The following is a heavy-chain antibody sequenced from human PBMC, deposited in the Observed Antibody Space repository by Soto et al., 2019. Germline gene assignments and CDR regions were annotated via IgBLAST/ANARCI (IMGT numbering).Heavy chain of an antibody. D-gene: IGHD3-3*01. CDR1: GFTFSSYA. CDR3: ARGNDFWSGGHMDV. CDR2: ISYDGSNK. V-gene: IGHV3-30-3*01. Sequence: PGWSLRLSCAASGFTFSSYAMHWVRQAPGKGLEWVAVISYDGSNKYYADSVKGRFTISRDNSKNTLYLQMNSLRAEDTAVYYCARGNDFWSGGHMDVWGQGTTVTVSS. J-gene: IGHJ6*02.